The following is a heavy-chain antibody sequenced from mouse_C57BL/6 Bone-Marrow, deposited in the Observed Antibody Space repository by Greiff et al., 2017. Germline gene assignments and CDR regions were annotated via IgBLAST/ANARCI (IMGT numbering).Heavy chain of an antibody. J-gene: IGHJ1*03. CDR3: ARRVLVTTEYFDV. V-gene: IGHV1-19*01. CDR1: GYTFTDYY. Sequence: EVQLQQSGPVLVKPGASVKMSCKASGYTFTDYYMNWVKQSHGKSLEWIGVINPYNGGTSYNQKFKGKATLTVDKSSSTAYMELNSLTSEDSAVYYCARRVLVTTEYFDVWGTGTTVTVSS. D-gene: IGHD2-2*01. CDR2: INPYNGGT.